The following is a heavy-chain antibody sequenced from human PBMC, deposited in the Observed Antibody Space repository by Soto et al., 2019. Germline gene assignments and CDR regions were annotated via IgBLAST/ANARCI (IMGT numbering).Heavy chain of an antibody. CDR2: IIPILGIA. CDR1: GGTFSSYT. Sequence: QVQLVQSGAEVKKPGSSVKVSCKASGGTFSSYTISWVRQAPGQGLEWMGRIIPILGIANYAQKFQGRVTITADKSTSTAYMELSSLRSEDTAVYYCAGQGYCSGGSCYGDYWGQGTLVTVSS. CDR3: AGQGYCSGGSCYGDY. J-gene: IGHJ4*02. V-gene: IGHV1-69*02. D-gene: IGHD2-15*01.